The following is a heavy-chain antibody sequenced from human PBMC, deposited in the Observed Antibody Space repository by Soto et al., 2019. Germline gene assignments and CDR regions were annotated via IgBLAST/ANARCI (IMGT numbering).Heavy chain of an antibody. Sequence: QVQLQESGPGLGKPSQTLSLTCTVSGGSISSGGYYWSWIRQHPGKGLVWLGYIYDSGSTYYNPSPNSRVTIPVDTSKNQFSLKLRSVTAADTAVYYCARRVGFRIAVAGGVQGYFEYWGQGTLVTVSS. CDR1: GGSISSGGYY. D-gene: IGHD6-19*01. J-gene: IGHJ4*02. CDR2: IYDSGST. V-gene: IGHV4-31*03. CDR3: ARRVGFRIAVAGGVQGYFEY.